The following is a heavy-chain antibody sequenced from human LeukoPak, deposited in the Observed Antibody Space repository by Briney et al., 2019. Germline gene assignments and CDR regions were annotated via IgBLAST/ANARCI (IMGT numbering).Heavy chain of an antibody. CDR2: IIPMFGTA. V-gene: IGHV1-69*06. CDR3: ASGTTDIVVVPATLRNYYFDY. Sequence: SVKVSCKASGGTFSSYAISWVRQAPGQGLEWMGGIIPMFGTAKYAQKFQGRVTITADKSTSTAYMELSSLGSEDTAVYYCASGTTDIVVVPATLRNYYFDYWGQGTLVTVSS. CDR1: GGTFSSYA. D-gene: IGHD2-2*01. J-gene: IGHJ4*02.